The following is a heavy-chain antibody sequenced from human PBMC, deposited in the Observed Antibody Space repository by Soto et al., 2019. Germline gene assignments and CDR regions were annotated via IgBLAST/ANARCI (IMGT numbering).Heavy chain of an antibody. V-gene: IGHV4-31*02. CDR1: GGSISSGGYY. CDR2: IYYSGST. Sequence: PSETLSLTCTVSGGSISSGGYYWSWIRQHPGKDLEWIGYIYYSGSTYYNPSLKSRVTISVDTSKNHFSLKLSSVTAADTAVYYGAREIRQLPCVDVWGKGTKATASS. J-gene: IGHJ6*04. D-gene: IGHD2-2*01. CDR3: AREIRQLPCVDV.